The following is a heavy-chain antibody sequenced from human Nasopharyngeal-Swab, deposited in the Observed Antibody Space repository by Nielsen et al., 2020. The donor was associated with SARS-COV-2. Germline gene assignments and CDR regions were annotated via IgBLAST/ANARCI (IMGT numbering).Heavy chain of an antibody. Sequence: GESLKISCEASGYIFTNYWIGWVRQKPGKGLDWMGIIYPGDSDTRYSPSFQGQVTFSADKSINTAYLQWSSLQASDSAMYYCAKLGGYSTYWYHFDFWGQGTLVTVSS. CDR2: IYPGDSDT. D-gene: IGHD3-16*01. CDR3: AKLGGYSTYWYHFDF. CDR1: GYIFTNYW. J-gene: IGHJ4*02. V-gene: IGHV5-51*01.